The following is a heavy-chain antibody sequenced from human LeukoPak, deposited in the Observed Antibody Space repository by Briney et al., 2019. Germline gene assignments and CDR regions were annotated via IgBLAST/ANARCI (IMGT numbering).Heavy chain of an antibody. V-gene: IGHV3-23*01. Sequence: GGSLRLSCAASGFTFSTYAMSWVRQAPGKGLEWVSTISAIGGSTHYADSVKGRFTISRDNSKSTLYLQMNSLGAEDTAVYYCAKPRDFYYYMDVWGKGTTVIVSS. CDR1: GFTFSTYA. CDR2: ISAIGGST. J-gene: IGHJ6*03. CDR3: AKPRDFYYYMDV.